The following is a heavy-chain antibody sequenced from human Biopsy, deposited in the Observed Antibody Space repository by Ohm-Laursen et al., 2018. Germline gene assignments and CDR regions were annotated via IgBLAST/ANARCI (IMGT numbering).Heavy chain of an antibody. V-gene: IGHV3-7*01. D-gene: IGHD2-15*01. CDR2: IKEDGSEK. CDR3: ARAYSRGDY. Sequence: SLRLSCAAPGFTFSSYWMSWVRQARGKGLEWVANIKEDGSEKNYVDSVKGRFTISRDNAKNSLLLQMNRLRVEDTAVYYCARAYSRGDYWGQGTLVTVSS. CDR1: GFTFSSYW. J-gene: IGHJ4*02.